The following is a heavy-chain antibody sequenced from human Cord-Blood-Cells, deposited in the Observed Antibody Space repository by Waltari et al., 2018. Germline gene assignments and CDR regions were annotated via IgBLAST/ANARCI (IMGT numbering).Heavy chain of an antibody. V-gene: IGHV1-69*01. CDR2: IIPIFGTE. J-gene: IGHJ2*01. Sequence: QVQLVQSGAEVKKPGSSVQVSCKASGGTFSSYAIRWVRQDTGQGLEWMGGIIPIFGTENYAQKVQGRVTITADESTSTAYMELSSLRSEDTAVYYCARRHNWGGTANWYFDLGGRGTLVTVSS. CDR3: ARRHNWGGTANWYFDL. D-gene: IGHD7-27*01. CDR1: GGTFSSYA.